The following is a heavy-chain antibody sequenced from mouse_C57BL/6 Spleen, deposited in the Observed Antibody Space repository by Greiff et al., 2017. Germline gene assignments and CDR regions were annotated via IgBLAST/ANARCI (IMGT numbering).Heavy chain of an antibody. Sequence: EVMLVESGGGLVQPGGSMKLSCAASGFTFSDAWMDWVRQSPEKGLEWVAEIRNKANNHATYYAESVKGRFTISRDDSKSSVYLQMNSLRAEDTGIYYCTRGIYDYDRGWFAYWGQGTLVTVSA. CDR3: TRGIYDYDRGWFAY. D-gene: IGHD2-4*01. J-gene: IGHJ3*01. CDR2: IRNKANNHAT. V-gene: IGHV6-6*01. CDR1: GFTFSDAW.